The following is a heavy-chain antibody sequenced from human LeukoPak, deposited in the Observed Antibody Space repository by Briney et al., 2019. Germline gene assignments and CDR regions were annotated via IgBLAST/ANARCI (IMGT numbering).Heavy chain of an antibody. V-gene: IGHV4-34*01. J-gene: IGHJ6*03. Sequence: SETLSLTCAVYGGSFSGYYWSWIRQPPGKGLEWIGEINHSGSTNYNPSLKSRVTISVDTSKNQFSLKLSSVTTADTAVYYCARVVTIFGVVILSPGYYYYMDVWGKGTTVTVSS. CDR3: ARVVTIFGVVILSPGYYYYMDV. CDR1: GGSFSGYY. CDR2: INHSGST. D-gene: IGHD3-3*01.